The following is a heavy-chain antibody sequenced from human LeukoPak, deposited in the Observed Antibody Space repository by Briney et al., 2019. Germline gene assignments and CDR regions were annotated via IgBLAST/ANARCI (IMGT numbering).Heavy chain of an antibody. V-gene: IGHV4-61*02. CDR2: IYTSGST. CDR1: GGSISSGSYY. Sequence: SETLSLTCTVSGGSISSGSYYWSWIRQPAGKGLEWIGRIYTSGSTNYNPSLKSRVTISVDASKNQFSLKLSSVTAADTAVYYCARAHAFDIWGQGTMVTVSS. J-gene: IGHJ3*02. CDR3: ARAHAFDI.